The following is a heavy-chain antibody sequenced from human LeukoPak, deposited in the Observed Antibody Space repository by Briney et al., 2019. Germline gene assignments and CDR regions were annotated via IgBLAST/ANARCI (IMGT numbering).Heavy chain of an antibody. CDR2: INQDASVR. CDR3: ARDPGSSSFDL. J-gene: IGHJ4*02. D-gene: IGHD6-13*01. V-gene: IGHV3-7*01. CDR1: GFTFSSYA. Sequence: GGSLRLSCAASGFTFSSYAMSWVRQAPGKGLEFVANINQDASVRNYMDSLKGRCTVSRDNAKKSVYLEINSLSADDTAVYYCARDPGSSSFDLWGQGALVTVSS.